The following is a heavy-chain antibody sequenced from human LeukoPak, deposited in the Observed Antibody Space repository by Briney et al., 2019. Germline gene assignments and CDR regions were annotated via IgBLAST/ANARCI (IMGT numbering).Heavy chain of an antibody. V-gene: IGHV3-15*07. J-gene: IGHJ4*02. CDR1: GLTVTNAW. Sequence: TGGSLRLSCSASGLTVTNAWMNWVRQAPGEGLNWVGRIASKTDGGATDYAAPVKGRFTISRDDSKNTLNLQMNSLKTEDTAVYYCTTGIRGDWGQGTLVTVSS. D-gene: IGHD3-10*01. CDR3: TTGIRGD. CDR2: IASKTDGGAT.